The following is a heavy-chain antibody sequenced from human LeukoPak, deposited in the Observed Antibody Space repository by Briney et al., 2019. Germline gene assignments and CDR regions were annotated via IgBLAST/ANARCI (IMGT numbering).Heavy chain of an antibody. D-gene: IGHD1-7*01. J-gene: IGHJ5*02. V-gene: IGHV1-8*03. CDR2: MNPNSGNT. Sequence: ASVKVSCKATGYTFTSYDINWVRQATGQGLEWMGWMNPNSGNTGYAQKFQGRVTITRNTSISTAYMELSSLRSEDTAVYYCARELRRTKGWFDPWGQGTLVTVSS. CDR1: GYTFTSYD. CDR3: ARELRRTKGWFDP.